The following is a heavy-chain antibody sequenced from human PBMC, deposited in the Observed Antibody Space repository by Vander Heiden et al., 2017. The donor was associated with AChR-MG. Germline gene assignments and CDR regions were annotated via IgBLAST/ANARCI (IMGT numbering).Heavy chain of an antibody. V-gene: IGHV1-18*01. CDR2: ISAYNGNT. Sequence: QVQLVQSGAEVKKPGASVKVSCKASGYTFTSHGISWVRQAPGQGLEWMGWISAYNGNTNYAQKLQGRVTMTTDTSTSTAYMELRSLRSDDTAVYYCARLAYCGGDCYSNYFDYWGQGTLVTVSS. CDR3: ARLAYCGGDCYSNYFDY. CDR1: GYTFTSHG. J-gene: IGHJ4*02. D-gene: IGHD2-21*02.